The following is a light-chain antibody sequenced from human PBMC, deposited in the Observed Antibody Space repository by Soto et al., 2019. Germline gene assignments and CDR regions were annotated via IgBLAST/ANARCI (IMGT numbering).Light chain of an antibody. V-gene: IGLV2-14*01. Sequence: QSALTQPASVSGSPGQSMTISCTGTSSDVGGYNYVSWYQQHPGKAPKLMIYEVSNRPSGVSNRFSGSKSGNTASLTISGLQVEDEAEYFCGSFTTSRIWVFGGGTKLTVL. CDR1: SSDVGGYNY. J-gene: IGLJ3*02. CDR3: GSFTTSRIWV. CDR2: EVS.